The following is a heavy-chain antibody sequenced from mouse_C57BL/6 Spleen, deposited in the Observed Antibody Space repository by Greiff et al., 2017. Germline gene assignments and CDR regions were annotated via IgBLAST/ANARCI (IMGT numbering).Heavy chain of an antibody. CDR1: GYTFTSYW. CDR3: AAFYYGNSHFDY. V-gene: IGHV1-55*01. CDR2: IYPGSGST. J-gene: IGHJ2*01. Sequence: QVQLQQPGAELVKPGASVQMSCKASGYTFTSYWITWVKQRPGQGLEWIGDIYPGSGSTNYNEKFKSKATLTVDTSSSTAYMQLSSLTSEDSAVYYCAAFYYGNSHFDYWGQGTTLTVSS. D-gene: IGHD2-1*01.